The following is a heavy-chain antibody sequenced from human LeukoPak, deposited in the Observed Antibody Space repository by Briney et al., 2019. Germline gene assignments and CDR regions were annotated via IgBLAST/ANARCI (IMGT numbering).Heavy chain of an antibody. J-gene: IGHJ5*02. CDR2: IYYSGST. CDR1: GGSISSSSYY. Sequence: SETLSLTCSVSGGSISSSSYYWGWIRQPPGKGLEWIGSIYYSGSTYYNPSLKSRVTISVDTSKNQFSLKLSSVTAADTAVYYCARVITRTYYYDSSGYSDHWGQGTLVTVSS. V-gene: IGHV4-39*07. CDR3: ARVITRTYYYDSSGYSDH. D-gene: IGHD3-22*01.